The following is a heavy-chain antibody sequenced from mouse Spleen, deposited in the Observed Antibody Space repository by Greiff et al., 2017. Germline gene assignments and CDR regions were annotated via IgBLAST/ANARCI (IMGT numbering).Heavy chain of an antibody. D-gene: IGHD2-1*01. J-gene: IGHJ3*01. CDR1: GFTFSDYG. Sequence: EVQLVESGGGLVKPGGSLKLSCAASGFTFSDYGMHWVRQAPEKGLEWVAYISSGSSTIYYADTVKGRFTISRDNAKNTLFLQMTSLRSEDTAMYYCARSPLPSYGNYEAWFAYWGQGTLVTVSA. V-gene: IGHV5-17*01. CDR3: ARSPLPSYGNYEAWFAY. CDR2: ISSGSSTI.